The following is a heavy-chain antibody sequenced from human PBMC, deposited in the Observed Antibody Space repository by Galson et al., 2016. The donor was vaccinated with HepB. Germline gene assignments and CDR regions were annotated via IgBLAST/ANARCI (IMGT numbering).Heavy chain of an antibody. CDR1: GFTFSKYA. CDR2: ISDNGHHT. V-gene: IGHV3-23*01. CDR3: AKPIYYPDYVVTRGGDY. Sequence: SLRLSCAASGFTFSKYAMTWIRQAPGKGLEWVSDISDNGHHTYYADSVKGRFTISRDNSQNTLYLQMNSLRAEDSAIYYCAKPIYYPDYVVTRGGDYWGQGTLVTVSS. D-gene: IGHD3-16*01. J-gene: IGHJ4*02.